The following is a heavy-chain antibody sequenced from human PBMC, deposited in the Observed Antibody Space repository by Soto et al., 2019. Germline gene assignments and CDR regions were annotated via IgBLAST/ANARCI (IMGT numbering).Heavy chain of an antibody. Sequence: EVQLLESGRGLVQPGGSLRLSCAASGFTFIWYVMSWVRQAPGKGLEWVSAISGSGGSTYYADSVKGRFTISRDNSNNTLYPQMNSLRAEDTAVYYCAKDPYSGSTTGSFDPCGQGTLVTVSS. D-gene: IGHD5-12*01. CDR2: ISGSGGST. CDR1: GFTFIWYV. J-gene: IGHJ5*02. CDR3: AKDPYSGSTTGSFDP. V-gene: IGHV3-23*01.